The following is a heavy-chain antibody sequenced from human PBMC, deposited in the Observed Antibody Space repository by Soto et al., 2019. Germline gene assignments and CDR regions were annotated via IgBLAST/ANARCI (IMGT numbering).Heavy chain of an antibody. CDR1: GGSSSSYY. J-gene: IGHJ4*02. Sequence: SETLSLTCTVSGGSSSSYYWSWIRQPPGKGLEWIGYIYYSGSTNYNPSLKSRVTISVDTSKNQFSLKLNSMTAADTAVYYCARHNYGSGRTYFAYSGQGTPVPSPQ. CDR3: ARHNYGSGRTYFAY. D-gene: IGHD3-10*01. V-gene: IGHV4-59*08. CDR2: IYYSGST.